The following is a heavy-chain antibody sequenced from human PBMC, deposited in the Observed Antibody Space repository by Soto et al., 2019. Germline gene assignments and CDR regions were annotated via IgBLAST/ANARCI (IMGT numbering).Heavy chain of an antibody. CDR2: INHSGST. V-gene: IGHV4-34*01. CDR1: GGSFSGYY. J-gene: IGHJ5*02. Sequence: SETLSLTCAVYGGSFSGYYWSWIRQPPGKGLEWIGEINHSGSTNYNPSLKSRVTISVDTSKNQFSLKLSSVTAADTAVYYCAREVRDSSWYAWFDPWGQGTLVT. D-gene: IGHD6-13*01. CDR3: AREVRDSSWYAWFDP.